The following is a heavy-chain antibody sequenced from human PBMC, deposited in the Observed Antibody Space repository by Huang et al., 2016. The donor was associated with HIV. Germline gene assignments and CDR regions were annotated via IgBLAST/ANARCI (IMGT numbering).Heavy chain of an antibody. CDR3: ASAKFSPDAFDI. D-gene: IGHD2-15*01. CDR2: MYTRWST. Sequence: QVQLQESGPGLVKPSQTLSLTCTVSCGSITSGSYYWSWIRQPAGKGLEWIGHMYTRWSTNFNPSLKSGVTILLNTSKNQFSLKLRSVTAADTAVYYCASAKFSPDAFDIWGQGTMVTVSS. J-gene: IGHJ3*02. V-gene: IGHV4-61*09. CDR1: CGSITSGSYY.